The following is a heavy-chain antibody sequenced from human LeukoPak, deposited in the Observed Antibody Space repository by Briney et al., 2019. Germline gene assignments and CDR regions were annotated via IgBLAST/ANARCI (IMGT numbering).Heavy chain of an antibody. D-gene: IGHD2-21*02. CDR1: GFTFSSYE. J-gene: IGHJ4*02. V-gene: IGHV3-48*03. Sequence: GGSLRLSCAASGFTFSSYEMNWVRQAPGKGLEWVSYISSGGSTIYYADSVKGRFTTSRDNAKNSLYLQMNSLRAEDTAMYYCARDGVVPGPWHFDYWGQGTLVTVSS. CDR3: ARDGVVPGPWHFDY. CDR2: ISSGGSTI.